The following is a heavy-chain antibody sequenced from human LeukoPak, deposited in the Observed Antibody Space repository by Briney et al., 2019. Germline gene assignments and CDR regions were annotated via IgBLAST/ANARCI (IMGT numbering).Heavy chain of an antibody. CDR1: GFTFSRYA. CDR3: AKGDDYGDRLGFDL. V-gene: IGHV3-23*01. Sequence: GGSLRLSCAVSGFTFSRYAMSWVRQAPGKGLDLLSTINNNGGGTYYADSVKGRFTVSRDNSKRTLYLEMNSLRAEDTAVYFCAKGDDYGDRLGFDLWGQGSLVTVSS. D-gene: IGHD4-17*01. CDR2: INNNGGGT. J-gene: IGHJ4*02.